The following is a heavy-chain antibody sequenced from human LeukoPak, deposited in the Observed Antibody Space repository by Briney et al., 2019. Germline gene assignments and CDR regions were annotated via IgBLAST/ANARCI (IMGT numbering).Heavy chain of an antibody. CDR3: AKDAAVPAAI. V-gene: IGHV3-53*01. CDR1: GFTVSGSY. Sequence: GGSLRLSCTASGFTVSGSYMNWVRQAPGKGLEWVSIIYRGSSTYHADSVKGRFTVSRDNSKNTLYLQMNSLRAEDTAVYYCAKDAAVPAAIGGQGTLVTVSS. J-gene: IGHJ4*02. CDR2: IYRGSST. D-gene: IGHD2-2*01.